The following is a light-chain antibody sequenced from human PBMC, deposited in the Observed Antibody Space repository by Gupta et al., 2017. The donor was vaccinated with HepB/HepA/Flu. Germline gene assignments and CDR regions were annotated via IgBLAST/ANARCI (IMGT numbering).Light chain of an antibody. CDR1: WSNIGGNT. CDR2: YDD. V-gene: IGLV1-36*01. Sequence: QVAVTQPASVSEAHRQRVTISCPGSWSNIGGNTVNWYQQPPGKVPNLLINYDDLLPSGGCDRFSGSKSGTSDSLTISGLQSEDEAVYYCAAWEDSLNGLVFGGGTKMTVL. CDR3: AAWEDSLNGLV. J-gene: IGLJ2*01.